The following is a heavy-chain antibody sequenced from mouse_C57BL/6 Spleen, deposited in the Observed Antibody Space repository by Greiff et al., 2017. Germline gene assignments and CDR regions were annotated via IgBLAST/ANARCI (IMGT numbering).Heavy chain of an antibody. V-gene: IGHV5-6*01. CDR1: GFTFSSYG. CDR2: ISSGGSYT. Sequence: EVHLVESGGDLVKPGGSLKLSCAASGFTFSSYGMSWVRQTPDKRLEWVATISSGGSYTYYPDSVKGRFTISRDNAKNTLYLQMSSLKSEDTAMYYCARRGYALYYAMDYWGQGTSVTVSS. J-gene: IGHJ4*01. D-gene: IGHD3-1*01. CDR3: ARRGYALYYAMDY.